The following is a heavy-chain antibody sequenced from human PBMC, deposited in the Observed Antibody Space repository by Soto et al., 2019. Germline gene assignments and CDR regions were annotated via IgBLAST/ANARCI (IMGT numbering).Heavy chain of an antibody. D-gene: IGHD3-22*01. CDR1: EFTFSNYA. J-gene: IGHJ4*02. V-gene: IGHV3-23*01. CDR2: ISYGGGTT. CDR3: AKNPGYYYDSTGYHFDY. Sequence: WGSLRLSCAASEFTFSNYAMSWVRQAPGKGLEWVSAISYGGGTTYYAGSVKGRFTISRDNSKNTLYLQMNSLRAEDTAVYYCAKNPGYYYDSTGYHFDYWGQGTLVTVSS.